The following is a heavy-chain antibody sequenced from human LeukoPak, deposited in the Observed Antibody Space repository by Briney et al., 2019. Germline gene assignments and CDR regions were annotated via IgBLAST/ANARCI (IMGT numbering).Heavy chain of an antibody. CDR1: GFTFSSYA. D-gene: IGHD3-10*01. Sequence: GGSLRLSCAASGFTFSSYAMHWVRQAPGKGLEWVAVISYDGSNKYYADSVKGRFTISRDNSKNTLYLQMNSLRAEDTAVYYCAREKKTDYYGSGVYWGQGTLVTVSS. CDR3: AREKKTDYYGSGVY. J-gene: IGHJ4*02. CDR2: ISYDGSNK. V-gene: IGHV3-30-3*01.